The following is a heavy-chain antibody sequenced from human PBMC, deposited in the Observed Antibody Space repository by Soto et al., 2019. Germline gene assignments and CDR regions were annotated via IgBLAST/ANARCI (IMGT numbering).Heavy chain of an antibody. D-gene: IGHD1-26*01. CDR1: GGSISCGGYY. CDR3: ARTPLL. V-gene: IGHV4-31*03. CDR2: IYYSGSTYYN. J-gene: IGHJ4*02. Sequence: QVQLQESGPGLVKPSQTLSLTCTVSGGSISCGGYYWSWIRQHPGKGLEWIGYIYYSGSTYYNYYNPSLKSRVTIAVDTSKNQFSLKLSSVTAADTAVYYCARTPLLWGQGTLVTVSS.